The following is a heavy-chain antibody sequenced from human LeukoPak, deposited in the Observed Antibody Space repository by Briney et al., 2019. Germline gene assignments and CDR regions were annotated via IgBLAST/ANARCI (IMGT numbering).Heavy chain of an antibody. CDR1: GFTFSSYS. CDR2: ISSSSSTI. Sequence: GGSLRLSCAASGFTFSSYSMNWVRQAPGKGLEWVSYISSSSSTIYYADSVKGRFTISRDNAKNSLYLQMNSLRAEDTAVYYCAREGLRGLYYYGMDVWGQGTTVTVSS. D-gene: IGHD4-17*01. CDR3: AREGLRGLYYYGMDV. V-gene: IGHV3-48*01. J-gene: IGHJ6*02.